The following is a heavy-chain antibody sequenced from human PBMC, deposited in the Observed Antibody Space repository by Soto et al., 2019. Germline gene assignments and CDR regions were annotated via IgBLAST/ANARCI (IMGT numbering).Heavy chain of an antibody. V-gene: IGHV3-7*01. Sequence: GGSLKLSCAASVFPFSSYWMSWVRQAPGKGLEWVANIKQDGSEKYYVDSVKGRFTISRDNAKNSLYLQMNSLRAEDTAVYYCARTRRSYYDFWSGYYRVVDYYYMDVWGKGTTVTVSS. CDR3: ARTRRSYYDFWSGYYRVVDYYYMDV. CDR1: VFPFSSYW. CDR2: IKQDGSEK. D-gene: IGHD3-3*01. J-gene: IGHJ6*03.